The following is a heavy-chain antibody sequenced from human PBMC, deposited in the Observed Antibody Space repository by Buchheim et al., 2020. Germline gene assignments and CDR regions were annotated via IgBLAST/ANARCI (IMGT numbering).Heavy chain of an antibody. CDR3: ARDHGGVDWFDP. Sequence: QVQLQESGPGLVKPSQTLSLTCTVSGGSISSGDYYWSWIRHPPGKVLEWIGYIDYSGSTYYNPSLKGRFTMPVATSKNQFSVRLSSVTAADTAVYYCARDHGGVDWFDPWGQGTL. J-gene: IGHJ5*02. CDR1: GGSISSGDYY. V-gene: IGHV4-30-4*01. D-gene: IGHD3-3*01. CDR2: IDYSGST.